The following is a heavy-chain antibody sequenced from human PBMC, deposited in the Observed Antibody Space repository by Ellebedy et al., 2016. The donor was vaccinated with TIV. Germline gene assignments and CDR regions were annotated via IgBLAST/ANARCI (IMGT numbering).Heavy chain of an antibody. Sequence: MPSETLSLTCAVSGGSFSNYNWNWIRQSPGKGLEWIGEINHSGTTNYNPALKARVTMSADSSKRQFSLRLTSLTAEDTAVYYCATWVMQPHDAWGQGTLVTVSS. CDR1: GGSFSNYN. D-gene: IGHD6-13*01. V-gene: IGHV4-34*01. CDR2: INHSGTT. CDR3: ATWVMQPHDA. J-gene: IGHJ5*01.